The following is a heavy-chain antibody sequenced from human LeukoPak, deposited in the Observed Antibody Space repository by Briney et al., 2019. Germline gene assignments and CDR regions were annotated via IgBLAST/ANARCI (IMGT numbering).Heavy chain of an antibody. V-gene: IGHV3-30*03. J-gene: IGHJ4*02. CDR2: ISYDGSNK. Sequence: GGSLRLSCAASGFTFSSYGMHWVRQAPGKGLEWVAVISYDGSNKYYADSVKGRFTISRDNSKNTLYLQMNSLRAEDTAVYYCVRSSRSSSPGYWGQGTLVTVSS. CDR3: VRSSRSSSPGY. D-gene: IGHD6-13*01. CDR1: GFTFSSYG.